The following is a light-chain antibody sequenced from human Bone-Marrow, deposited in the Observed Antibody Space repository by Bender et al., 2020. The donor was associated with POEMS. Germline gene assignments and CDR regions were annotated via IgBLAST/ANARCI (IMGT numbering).Light chain of an antibody. CDR1: SNDVGSYDL. J-gene: IGLJ3*02. CDR2: DVN. V-gene: IGLV2-23*02. CDR3: CSYGGSDTPWV. Sequence: QSALTQPASVSGSPGQSITISCTGTSNDVGSYDLVSWYQQHPGKAPKLIIYDVNKRPSGVSNRFSASKSVNTASLTISGLQAEDEANYFCCSYGGSDTPWVFGGGTELTVL.